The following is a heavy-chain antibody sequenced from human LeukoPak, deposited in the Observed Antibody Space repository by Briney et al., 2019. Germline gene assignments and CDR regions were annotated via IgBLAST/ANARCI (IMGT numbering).Heavy chain of an antibody. CDR1: GFTFSSYA. D-gene: IGHD5-12*01. V-gene: IGHV3-23*01. Sequence: GGSLRLSCAASGFTFSSYAMSWVRQAPGRGLEWVSTISDTGGTTYYADSVKGRFTISRDNSKNTLYLQMDSLRAEDTAVYYCARGPSGYHNTGGQGTLVTVSS. J-gene: IGHJ4*02. CDR2: ISDTGGTT. CDR3: ARGPSGYHNT.